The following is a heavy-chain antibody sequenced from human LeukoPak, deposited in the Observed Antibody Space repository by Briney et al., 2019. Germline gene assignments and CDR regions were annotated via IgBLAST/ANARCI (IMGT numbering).Heavy chain of an antibody. J-gene: IGHJ4*02. CDR3: ARDFDS. V-gene: IGHV4-4*07. Sequence: SETLSLTCTVSGGPFSGFHWSWIRQPAGKGLEWLGLIYTSGSTNYSPSLKSRLTMSVDASKHQFSLKLSSVTAADTAVYYCARDFDSWGQGILGTVS. CDR2: IYTSGST. CDR1: GGPFSGFH.